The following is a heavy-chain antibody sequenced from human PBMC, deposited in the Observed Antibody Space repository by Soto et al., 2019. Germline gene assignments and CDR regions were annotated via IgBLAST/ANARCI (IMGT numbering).Heavy chain of an antibody. D-gene: IGHD3-3*02. CDR2: INPNGGST. CDR3: ARSFLQGDF. V-gene: IGHV1-46*01. J-gene: IGHJ4*02. CDR1: GDIFIHYY. Sequence: QVQLVQSGAEVKKPGASVKVSCKASGDIFIHYYIHWVRHAPGQGLEWMAIINPNGGSTNYAQQFQGRVTVTSDTSTSTVSMELHSLGSDDTAVYFCARSFLQGDFWGQGTLVTVSS.